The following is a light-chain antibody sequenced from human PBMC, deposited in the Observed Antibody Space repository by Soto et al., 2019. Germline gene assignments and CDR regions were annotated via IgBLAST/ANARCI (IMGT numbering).Light chain of an antibody. CDR2: KAS. J-gene: IGKJ4*01. CDR3: QQYNTYPLT. Sequence: DIQMTQSPSTPSASVGERVTITCRASQSITTWLAWYQQKPGKAPKLLIYKASSLEGGVPSRFSGSGSGTEFNITISSLQPDDFATYYCQQYNTYPLTFGGGTTVEIK. CDR1: QSITTW. V-gene: IGKV1-5*03.